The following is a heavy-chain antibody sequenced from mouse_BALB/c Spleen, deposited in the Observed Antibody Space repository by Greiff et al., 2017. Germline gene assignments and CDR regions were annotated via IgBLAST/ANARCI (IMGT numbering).Heavy chain of an antibody. D-gene: IGHD2-10*01. CDR2: INPYNGAT. V-gene: IGHV1-31*01. CDR3: ARRGPLPDYYAMDY. Sequence: EVKLQESGPELVKPGASVKISCKASGYSFTGYYMHWVKQSHVKSLEWIGRINPYNGATSYNQNFKDKASLTVDKSSSTAYMELHSLTSEDSAVYYCARRGPLPDYYAMDYWGQGTSVTVSS. J-gene: IGHJ4*01. CDR1: GYSFTGYY.